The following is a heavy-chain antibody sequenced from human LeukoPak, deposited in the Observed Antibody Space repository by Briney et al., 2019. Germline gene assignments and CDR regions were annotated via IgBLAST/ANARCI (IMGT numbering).Heavy chain of an antibody. Sequence: PGGSLRLSCAASGFTFSSYAMHWVRQAPGKGLEYVSAISSNGGSTYYANSVKGRFTISRDNSKNTLYLQMGSLRAEDMAVYYCARDSGFGSWYHAFDIWGQGTMVTVSS. D-gene: IGHD6-13*01. CDR3: ARDSGFGSWYHAFDI. CDR1: GFTFSSYA. J-gene: IGHJ3*02. V-gene: IGHV3-64*01. CDR2: ISSNGGST.